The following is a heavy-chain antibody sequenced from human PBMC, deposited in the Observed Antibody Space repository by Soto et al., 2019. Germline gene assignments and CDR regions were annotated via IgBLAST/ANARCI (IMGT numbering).Heavy chain of an antibody. Sequence: SGPTLVNPTQTLTLTCTFSGFSLSTSGMCVSWIRQPPGKALEWLARIDWDDDKYYSTSLKTRLTISKDTSKNQVVLTMTNMDPVDTATYYCARTDIYGAGRPYGMDVWGQGTTVTVSS. CDR3: ARTDIYGAGRPYGMDV. CDR2: IDWDDDK. CDR1: GFSLSTSGMC. J-gene: IGHJ6*02. D-gene: IGHD3-10*01. V-gene: IGHV2-70*11.